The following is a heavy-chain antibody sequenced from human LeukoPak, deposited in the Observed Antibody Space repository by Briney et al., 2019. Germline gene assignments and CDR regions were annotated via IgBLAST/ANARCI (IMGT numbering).Heavy chain of an antibody. CDR1: GFSFSSYN. V-gene: IGHV3-13*01. CDR3: VRLSPYDSSGYYYDY. J-gene: IGHJ4*02. Sequence: GGSLRLSCAASGFSFSSYNMNWVRQTPGKGLEWVSGIGTAGDTYYPGSVKGRFTISRENAKNSMYLQMNSLRAGDTAVYYCVRLSPYDSSGYYYDYWGQGTLVTVSS. D-gene: IGHD3-22*01. CDR2: IGTAGDT.